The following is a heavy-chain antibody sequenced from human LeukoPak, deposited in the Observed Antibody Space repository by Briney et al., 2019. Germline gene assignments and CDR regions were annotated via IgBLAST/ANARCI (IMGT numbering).Heavy chain of an antibody. D-gene: IGHD3-9*01. V-gene: IGHV1-69*04. Sequence: GASVKVSCKASGGTFSSYANSWVRQAPGQGHEWMGRIIPILGIANYAQKFQGRVTITADKSTSTAYMELSSLRSEDTAVYYCASLRYFHWLSDGDAFDIWGQGTMVTVSS. J-gene: IGHJ3*02. CDR2: IIPILGIA. CDR3: ASLRYFHWLSDGDAFDI. CDR1: GGTFSSYA.